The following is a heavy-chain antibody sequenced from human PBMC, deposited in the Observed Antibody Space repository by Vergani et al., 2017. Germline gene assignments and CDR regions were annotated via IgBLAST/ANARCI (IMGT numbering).Heavy chain of an antibody. Sequence: QLQLQESGPGLVKPSETLSLTCTVSGGSISSSSYYWGWSRQPPGKGLEWIGSIYYSGSTYYHPSLKSRISISVDTSKNQFSLKLSSVTAADTAVYYCAILGYCSSTSCPRHYYYYYYMDVWGKGP. V-gene: IGHV4-39*01. D-gene: IGHD2-2*01. CDR1: GGSISSSSYY. CDR2: IYYSGST. J-gene: IGHJ6*03. CDR3: AILGYCSSTSCPRHYYYYYYMDV.